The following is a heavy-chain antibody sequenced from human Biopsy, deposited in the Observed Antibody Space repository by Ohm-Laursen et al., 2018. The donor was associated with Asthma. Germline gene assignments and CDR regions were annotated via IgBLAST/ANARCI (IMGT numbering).Heavy chain of an antibody. V-gene: IGHV4-59*01. CDR2: ISYSVEYSGST. D-gene: IGHD6-19*01. Sequence: GTLSLTCTFSGGSINSDYWSWIRQPPGKGLEWIGYISYSVEYSGSTNYNPSLKSRVTISVDTSKNQFSLKLSSVTAADTAFYYCARVWAGGFDSWGQGTLVTVPS. J-gene: IGHJ4*02. CDR1: GGSINSDY. CDR3: ARVWAGGFDS.